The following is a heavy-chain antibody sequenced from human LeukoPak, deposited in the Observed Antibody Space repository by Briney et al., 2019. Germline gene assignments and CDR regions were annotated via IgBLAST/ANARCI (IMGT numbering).Heavy chain of an antibody. D-gene: IGHD6-13*01. CDR3: ARDQDSSSWRRGFDY. V-gene: IGHV1-2*02. CDR1: GYTFTSYG. CDR2: INPNSGGT. Sequence: ASVKVSCKASGYTFTSYGISWVRQAPGQGLEWMGWINPNSGGTNYAQKFQGRVTMTRDTSISTAYMELSRLKSDDTAVYYCARDQDSSSWRRGFDYWGQGALVTVSS. J-gene: IGHJ4*02.